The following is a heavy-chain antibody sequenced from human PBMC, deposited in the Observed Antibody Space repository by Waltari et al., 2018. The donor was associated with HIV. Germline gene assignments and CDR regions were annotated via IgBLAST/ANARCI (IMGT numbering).Heavy chain of an antibody. CDR2: IKPDGSAK. CDR1: GFTFSTYW. D-gene: IGHD1-1*01. Sequence: EVQLVESGGGLVQPGGSLRLSCAVSGFTFSTYWMIWVRQAPGKGLEWVANIKPDGSAKYYVDSMKGRFTISRDNAKNSLYLQMNSLGAEDTAVYYCARDGDWKSDFWGQGILVTVSS. V-gene: IGHV3-7*01. CDR3: ARDGDWKSDF. J-gene: IGHJ4*02.